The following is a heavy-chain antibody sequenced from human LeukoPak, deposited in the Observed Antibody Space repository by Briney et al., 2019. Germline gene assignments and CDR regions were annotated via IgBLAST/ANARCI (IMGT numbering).Heavy chain of an antibody. J-gene: IGHJ6*03. CDR2: TYYRSKWYN. V-gene: IGHV6-1*01. CDR1: GDSVSSNSAA. D-gene: IGHD6-6*01. Sequence: SQTLSLTCAISGDSVSSNSAAWNWIRQSPSRGLEWLGRTYYRSKWYNDYAVSVKSRITINPDTSKNQFSLQLNSVTPEDTAVYYCASSGLYSSSSYYYYYYMDVWGKGTTVTVSS. CDR3: ASSGLYSSSSYYYYYYMDV.